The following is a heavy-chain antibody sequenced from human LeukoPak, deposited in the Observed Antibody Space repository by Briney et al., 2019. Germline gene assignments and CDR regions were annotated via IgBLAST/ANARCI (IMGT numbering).Heavy chain of an antibody. J-gene: IGHJ4*02. D-gene: IGHD1-1*01. Sequence: SQTLSLTSTVSGGSISSGSYYWSWIRQPAGKGLEWIGRIYTTGRTIYNPSLKSQVTISINTSKNQFSLKLTSVTATDTAMYYCARESLEFRFFDFWGQGALVTVSS. CDR2: IYTTGRT. V-gene: IGHV4-61*02. CDR3: ARESLEFRFFDF. CDR1: GGSISSGSYY.